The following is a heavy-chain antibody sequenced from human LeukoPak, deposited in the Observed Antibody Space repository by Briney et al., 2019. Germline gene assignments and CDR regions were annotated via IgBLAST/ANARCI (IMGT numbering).Heavy chain of an antibody. Sequence: GGSLRLSCAASGFTFSDYWMTWVRQAPGKGLEWVANVNEEGSQKYYVDPVKGRFTLSRDNAWNSLSLQMNSLRAEDTAVYYCVRESGFWTASEVGRPLDVWGKGTTVTVSS. J-gene: IGHJ6*04. D-gene: IGHD3/OR15-3a*01. CDR2: VNEEGSQK. CDR1: GFTFSDYW. CDR3: VRESGFWTASEVGRPLDV. V-gene: IGHV3-7*01.